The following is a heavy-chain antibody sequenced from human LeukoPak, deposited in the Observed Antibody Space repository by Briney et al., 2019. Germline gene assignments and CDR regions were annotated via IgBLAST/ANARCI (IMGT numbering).Heavy chain of an antibody. D-gene: IGHD1-26*01. CDR2: INPNSGGT. V-gene: IGHV1-2*02. J-gene: IGHJ5*02. CDR3: ARGARIVGATYNWFDP. CDR1: GYTFTGYY. Sequence: ASVKVSCKASGYTFTGYYMHWVRQAPGQGLEWMGWINPNSGGTNYAQKFQGRVTVTRDTSISTAYMELSRLRSDDTAVYYCARGARIVGATYNWFDPWGQGTLVTVSS.